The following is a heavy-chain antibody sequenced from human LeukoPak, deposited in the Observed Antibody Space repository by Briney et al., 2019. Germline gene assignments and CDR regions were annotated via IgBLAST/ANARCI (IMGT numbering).Heavy chain of an antibody. Sequence: SVKVSCKASGGTFSSYAISWVRQAPGQGLEWMGGIIPTFGTANYAQKFQGRVTITADESTSTAYMELSSLRSEDTAVYYCARHYYDFWSGYYSFYYYYGMDVWGQGTTVTVSS. CDR2: IIPTFGTA. D-gene: IGHD3-3*01. CDR3: ARHYYDFWSGYYSFYYYYGMDV. V-gene: IGHV1-69*13. J-gene: IGHJ6*02. CDR1: GGTFSSYA.